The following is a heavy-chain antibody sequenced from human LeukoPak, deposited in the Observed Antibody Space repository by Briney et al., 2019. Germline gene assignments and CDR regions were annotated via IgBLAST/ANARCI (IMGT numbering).Heavy chain of an antibody. CDR3: ARDVQSVVPAAWATD. V-gene: IGHV3-30*03. CDR1: GFTFSSYS. CDR2: ISYDGSNK. J-gene: IGHJ4*02. D-gene: IGHD2-2*01. Sequence: GGSLRLSCAASGFTFSSYSMNWVRQAPGKGLEWVAVISYDGSNKYYADSVKGRFTISRDNSKNTLYLQMNSLRAEDTAVYYCARDVQSVVPAAWATDWGQGTLVTVSS.